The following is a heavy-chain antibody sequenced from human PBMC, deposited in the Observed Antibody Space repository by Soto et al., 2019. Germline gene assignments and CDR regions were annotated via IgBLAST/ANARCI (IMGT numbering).Heavy chain of an antibody. CDR1: GYTFTSYG. CDR2: ISAYNGNT. CDR3: ARWVTMVRGVIIYYFDY. V-gene: IGHV1-18*01. J-gene: IGHJ4*02. Sequence: GASVKVSCKASGYTFTSYGISWVRQAPGQGLEWMGWISAYNGNTNYAQKLQGRVTMTTDTSTSTAYMELRSLRSDDTAVYYCARWVTMVRGVIIYYFDYWGQGTLVTISS. D-gene: IGHD3-10*01.